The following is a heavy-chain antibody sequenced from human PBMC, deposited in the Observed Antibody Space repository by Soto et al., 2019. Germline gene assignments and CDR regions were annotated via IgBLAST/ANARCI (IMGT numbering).Heavy chain of an antibody. CDR2: ISGSGGST. CDR3: AKPYPPQGIAAAGTPGRRNKYYYYYGMDV. D-gene: IGHD6-13*01. J-gene: IGHJ6*02. V-gene: IGHV3-23*01. CDR1: GFTFSSYA. Sequence: EVQLLESGGGLVQPGGSLRLSCAASGFTFSSYAMSWVRQAPGKGLEWVSAISGSGGSTYYADSVKGRFTISRDNSKNTLYLQMNSLRAEDTAVYYCAKPYPPQGIAAAGTPGRRNKYYYYYGMDVWGQGTTVTVSS.